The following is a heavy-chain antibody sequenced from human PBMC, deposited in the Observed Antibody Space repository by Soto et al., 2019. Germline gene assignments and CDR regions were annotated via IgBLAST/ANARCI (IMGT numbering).Heavy chain of an antibody. CDR1: GYTSTSYG. D-gene: IGHD2-2*01. V-gene: IGHV1-18*04. J-gene: IGHJ6*02. Sequence: ASVKVSCKASGYTSTSYGISWVRQAPGQGLEWMGWISAYNGNTNYAQKLQGRVTMTTDTSTSTAYMELRSLRSDDTAVYYCAKLLGAPPYCSRRYGMAVWGQGTTVTVSS. CDR2: ISAYNGNT. CDR3: AKLLGAPPYCSRRYGMAV.